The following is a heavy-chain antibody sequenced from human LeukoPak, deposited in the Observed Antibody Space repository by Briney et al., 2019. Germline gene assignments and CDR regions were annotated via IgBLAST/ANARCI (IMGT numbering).Heavy chain of an antibody. CDR3: ASSVSADTAMDSDY. D-gene: IGHD5-18*01. V-gene: IGHV1-69*06. CDR1: GGTFSSYA. CDR2: IIPIFGTA. J-gene: IGHJ4*02. Sequence: GASVKVSCKASGGTFSSYAISWVRQAPGQGLEWMGGIIPIFGTANYAQKFQGRVTITADKSTSTAYMELSSLRSEDTAVYYCASSVSADTAMDSDYWGQGTLVTVSS.